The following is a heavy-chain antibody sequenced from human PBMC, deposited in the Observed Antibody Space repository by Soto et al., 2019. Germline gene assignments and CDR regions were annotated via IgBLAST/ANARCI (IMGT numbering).Heavy chain of an antibody. V-gene: IGHV1-18*01. CDR3: ARFIAVAGSWFVDY. Sequence: ASVKVSCKASGYTFTSYGISWVRQAPGQGLEWMGWISAYNGNTNYAQKLQGRVTMTTDTSTSTAYMELRSLRSDDTAVYYCARFIAVAGSWFVDYWGQGTLVTVSS. D-gene: IGHD6-19*01. J-gene: IGHJ4*02. CDR2: ISAYNGNT. CDR1: GYTFTSYG.